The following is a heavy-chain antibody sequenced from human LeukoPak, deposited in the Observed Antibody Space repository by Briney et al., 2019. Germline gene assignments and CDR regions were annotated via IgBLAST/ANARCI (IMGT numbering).Heavy chain of an antibody. CDR1: GGSISSSSYY. D-gene: IGHD6-13*01. J-gene: IGHJ4*02. CDR3: ARTGYSSSYYKFRFDY. V-gene: IGHV4-39*07. Sequence: SETLSLTCTVSGGSISSSSYYWGWIRQPPGKGLQWIGSIHHSGSTYYNPSLKSRVTISVDTSKNQFSLKMSSVTAADTAVYYCARTGYSSSYYKFRFDYWGQGTPVTVSS. CDR2: IHHSGST.